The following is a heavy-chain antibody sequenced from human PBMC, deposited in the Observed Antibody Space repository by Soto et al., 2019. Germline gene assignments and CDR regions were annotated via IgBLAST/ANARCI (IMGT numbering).Heavy chain of an antibody. CDR3: AKTPYDFWSSGQYLFDH. V-gene: IGHV3-23*01. CDR1: GFTFGIHA. J-gene: IGHJ4*02. Sequence: GGSLRLSCTVSGFTFGIHAMSWVRHAPGKGLECVSGISGSGGTTFYADSVKGRFTISRDNSKKTLYLQMNSLRAEDTAVYYCAKTPYDFWSSGQYLFDHWGQGTLVTVSS. D-gene: IGHD3-3*01. CDR2: ISGSGGTT.